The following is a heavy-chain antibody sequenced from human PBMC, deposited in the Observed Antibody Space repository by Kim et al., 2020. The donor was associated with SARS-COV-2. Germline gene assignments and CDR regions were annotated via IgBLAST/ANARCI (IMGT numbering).Heavy chain of an antibody. J-gene: IGHJ5*02. CDR1: GGTIISYY. V-gene: IGHV4-59*01. CDR3: ARVNFNSFQCDGYYWFDP. Sequence: SETLSLTCTVSGGTIISYYWSWIRQPPEKGLEWIGYIYYSGSTNYNPSPKSRVTISGDTSKNQFSLKLSSVTAADTAVYYYARVNFNSFQCDGYYWFDPWGQGTLVAVS. CDR2: IYYSGST. D-gene: IGHD3-22*01.